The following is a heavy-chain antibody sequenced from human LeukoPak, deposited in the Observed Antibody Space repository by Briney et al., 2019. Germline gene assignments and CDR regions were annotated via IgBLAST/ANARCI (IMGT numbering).Heavy chain of an antibody. CDR1: GGSFSGYY. Sequence: SETLSLTCAVYGGSFSGYYWSWIRQPPGKGLEWIGEINHSGSTNYNPSLKSRVTISVDTSKNQFSLKLSSVTAADTAVYYCARLRAYDYWGQGTLVTVSS. D-gene: IGHD4-17*01. V-gene: IGHV4-34*01. CDR3: ARLRAYDY. J-gene: IGHJ4*02. CDR2: INHSGST.